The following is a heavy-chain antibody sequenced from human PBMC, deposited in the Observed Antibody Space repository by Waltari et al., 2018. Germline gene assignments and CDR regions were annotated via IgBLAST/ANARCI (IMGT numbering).Heavy chain of an antibody. Sequence: QVQLVQSGAEVKKPGASVKVSCKASGYTFTSYYMHWVRQAPGQGLEWMGISNPSGGSTSYAQKFQGRVTRTRDTSTSTVYMELSSLRSEDTAVYYCARDRGPENSSSWFFDYWGQGTLVTVSS. V-gene: IGHV1-46*01. D-gene: IGHD6-6*01. CDR2: SNPSGGST. CDR3: ARDRGPENSSSWFFDY. J-gene: IGHJ4*02. CDR1: GYTFTSYY.